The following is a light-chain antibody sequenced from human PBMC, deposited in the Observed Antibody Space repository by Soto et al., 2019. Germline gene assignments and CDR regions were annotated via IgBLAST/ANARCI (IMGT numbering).Light chain of an antibody. CDR2: ATD. CDR3: ATWDDSLNGPQ. V-gene: IGLV1-44*01. Sequence: QSVLTQPPSASGTPGQRVTISCAGSRFNVGRNAVSWYQQVPGMAPKLLVFATDKRPSGVPDRFSGSASGASASLAISGLQSEDEADYYCATWDDSLNGPQFGGGTKVTVL. J-gene: IGLJ2*01. CDR1: RFNVGRNA.